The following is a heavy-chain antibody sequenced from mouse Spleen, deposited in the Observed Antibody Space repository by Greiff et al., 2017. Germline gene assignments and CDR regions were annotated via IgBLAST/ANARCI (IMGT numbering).Heavy chain of an antibody. CDR3: TRGLGRGGVDY. V-gene: IGHV1-15*01. CDR1: GYTFTDYE. Sequence: QVQLQQSGAELVRPGASVTLSCKASGYTFTDYEMHWVKQTPVHGLEWIGAIDPETGGTAYNQKFKGKAILTADKSSSTAYMELRSLTSEDSAVYYCTRGLGRGGVDYWGQGTTLTVSS. CDR2: IDPETGGT. J-gene: IGHJ2*01. D-gene: IGHD4-1*01.